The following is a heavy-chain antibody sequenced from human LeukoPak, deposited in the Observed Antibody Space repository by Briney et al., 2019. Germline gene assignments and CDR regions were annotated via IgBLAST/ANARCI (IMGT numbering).Heavy chain of an antibody. CDR3: ARTGSTVTMLYPFDH. Sequence: SETLSLTCTVSGGSIRSYYWSWIRQPPGKGLEWIGYIYYSGSTNYNPSLKSRVSISVDTSKNQFSLKLSSVTAADTAVYYCARTGSTVTMLYPFDHWGQGTMVTVSS. CDR1: GGSIRSYY. D-gene: IGHD4-17*01. V-gene: IGHV4-59*01. J-gene: IGHJ4*02. CDR2: IYYSGST.